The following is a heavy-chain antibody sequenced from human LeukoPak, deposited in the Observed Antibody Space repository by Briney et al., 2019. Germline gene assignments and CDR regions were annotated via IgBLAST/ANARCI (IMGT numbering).Heavy chain of an antibody. CDR3: ASAEEAGNDY. V-gene: IGHV1-46*01. CDR2: INPSGGST. Sequence: ASVTVSCKASGYTFTGYYMHWVRQAPGQGLEWMGIINPSGGSTSYAQKFQGRVTMTRDMSTSTVYMELSSLRSEDTAVYYCASAEEAGNDYWGQGTLVTVSS. J-gene: IGHJ4*02. D-gene: IGHD1-1*01. CDR1: GYTFTGYY.